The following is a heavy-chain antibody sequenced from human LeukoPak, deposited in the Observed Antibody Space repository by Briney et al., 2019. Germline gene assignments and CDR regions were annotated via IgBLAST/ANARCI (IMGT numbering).Heavy chain of an antibody. D-gene: IGHD2-2*01. Sequence: SETLSLTCTVSGYSISSGYYWGWIRQPPGKGLEWIGSIYHSGSTYYNPSLKSRVTISVDTSKNQFSLKLSSVTAADTAVYYCARQSQPMYYYYMDVWGKGTTVTVSS. V-gene: IGHV4-38-2*02. CDR1: GYSISSGYY. CDR3: ARQSQPMYYYYMDV. CDR2: IYHSGST. J-gene: IGHJ6*03.